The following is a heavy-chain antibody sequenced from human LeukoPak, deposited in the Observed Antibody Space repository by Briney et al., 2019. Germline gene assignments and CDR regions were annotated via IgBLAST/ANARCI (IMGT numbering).Heavy chain of an antibody. CDR2: IKQDGSEK. D-gene: IGHD5-24*01. CDR3: ARRSVTWRYNDAFDN. Sequence: PGGSLRLSCAASGFTFSSYWMSWVRQAPGKGLEWVANIKQDGSEKYYVDSVKGRFTISRDNAKNSLYLQMNSLRAEDTAVYYCARRSVTWRYNDAFDNWGQGTMVTVSS. J-gene: IGHJ3*02. V-gene: IGHV3-7*01. CDR1: GFTFSSYW.